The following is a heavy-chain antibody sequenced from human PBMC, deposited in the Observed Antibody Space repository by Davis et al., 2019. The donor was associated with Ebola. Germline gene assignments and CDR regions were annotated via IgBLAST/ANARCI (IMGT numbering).Heavy chain of an antibody. Sequence: PGGSLRLSCAASGFTFSSYWMHWVRQAPGKGLVSVSLINNDGSPISYADSVKGRFTISRDNAKNTLYLQMNSLKAEDTAVYYCARDFWGSIDYWGQGILVTVS. D-gene: IGHD7-27*01. CDR2: INNDGSPI. CDR3: ARDFWGSIDY. CDR1: GFTFSSYW. V-gene: IGHV3-74*01. J-gene: IGHJ4*02.